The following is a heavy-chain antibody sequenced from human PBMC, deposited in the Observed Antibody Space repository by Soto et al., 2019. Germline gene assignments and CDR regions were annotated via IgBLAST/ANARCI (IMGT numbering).Heavy chain of an antibody. Sequence: GASVKVSCKASGYRFSGYGISWARLAPGQGLEWMGWISGHTAKTQYSEKFQGRVTVTADTSTTTAFMELRSLGPDDTAVYFCARRPLASRPSWFDPWAPGTLVPVSS. J-gene: IGHJ5*02. D-gene: IGHD6-6*01. CDR1: GYRFSGYG. CDR2: ISGHTAKT. CDR3: ARRPLASRPSWFDP. V-gene: IGHV1-18*04.